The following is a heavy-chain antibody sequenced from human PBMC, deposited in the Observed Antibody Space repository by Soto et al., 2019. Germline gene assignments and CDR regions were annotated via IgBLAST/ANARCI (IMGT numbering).Heavy chain of an antibody. CDR2: IIPILGIA. Sequence: GASVKVSCKASGGTFSSYTISWVRQAPGQGLEWMGRIIPILGIANYAQKFQGRVTITADKSTSTAYMELSSLRSEDTAVYYCARGALRYLAPNWFDPWGQGTLVTVSS. J-gene: IGHJ5*02. CDR1: GGTFSSYT. D-gene: IGHD1-20*01. V-gene: IGHV1-69*02. CDR3: ARGALRYLAPNWFDP.